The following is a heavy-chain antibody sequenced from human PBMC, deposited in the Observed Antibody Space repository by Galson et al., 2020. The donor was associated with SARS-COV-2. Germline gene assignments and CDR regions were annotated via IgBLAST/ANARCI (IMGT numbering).Heavy chain of an antibody. Sequence: ASVKVSCKASGYTFGNYGLSWVRQAPGQELEWMGWISAYNGKTNYAQKVQGRVTMTTDTSTSIAYMELRSLRPDDTAVYYCARDGAPYCSTTSCYPYYYYMDVWGKGTTVTVSS. V-gene: IGHV1-18*01. D-gene: IGHD2-2*01. CDR1: GYTFGNYG. CDR2: ISAYNGKT. CDR3: ARDGAPYCSTTSCYPYYYYMDV. J-gene: IGHJ6*03.